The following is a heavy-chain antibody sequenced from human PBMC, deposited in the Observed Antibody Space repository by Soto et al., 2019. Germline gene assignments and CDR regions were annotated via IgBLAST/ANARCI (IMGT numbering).Heavy chain of an antibody. D-gene: IGHD6-13*01. CDR1: GFSLSTSGVG. V-gene: IGHV2-5*02. Sequence: QITLKESGPTLVKPTQTLTLTCTFSGFSLSTSGVGVGWIRQPPGKALEWLALIYWDDDKRYSPSLKSRLTTPKDTSQNPVVLTMTNMDPLDTATYYCAHNTVSSSYPYWGQGTLVTVSS. J-gene: IGHJ4*02. CDR3: AHNTVSSSYPY. CDR2: IYWDDDK.